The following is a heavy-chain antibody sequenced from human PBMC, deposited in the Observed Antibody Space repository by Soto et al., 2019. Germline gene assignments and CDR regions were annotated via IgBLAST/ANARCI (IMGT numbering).Heavy chain of an antibody. J-gene: IGHJ4*02. D-gene: IGHD3-22*01. CDR3: AEDTSGYYY. CDR2: VNAGTGNV. V-gene: IGHV1-3*01. CDR1: GYTFTTFG. Sequence: ASVKVSCKASGYTFTTFGIHWVRQAPGQGLEWMGWVNAGTGNVQYSQNFQDRVTFTRDTSASTAYMELSSLGFEDTAVCYCAEDTSGYYYWGQGTPVTVSS.